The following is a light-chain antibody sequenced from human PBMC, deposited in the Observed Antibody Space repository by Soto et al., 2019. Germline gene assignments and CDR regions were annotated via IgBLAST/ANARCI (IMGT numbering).Light chain of an antibody. Sequence: QSALTQPASVSGSPGQSITISCTGTSIDVGSYNYVSRYQQHPGKAPKLMIYDVSNRPSGVSNRFSGSKSGNTASLTISGLQADDEADYYCSSFTSSNTVVFGGGTKRTVL. J-gene: IGLJ3*02. CDR1: SIDVGSYNY. V-gene: IGLV2-14*03. CDR2: DVS. CDR3: SSFTSSNTVV.